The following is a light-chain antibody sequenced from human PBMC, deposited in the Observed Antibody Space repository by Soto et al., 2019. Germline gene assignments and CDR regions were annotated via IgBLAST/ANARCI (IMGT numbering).Light chain of an antibody. Sequence: IVLVQSTSSLSLSPGESATLSCRVSQSVSSSYLAWYQHKPGQAPRLLIYDASNRATGIPDRFSGSGSATDFTLAICSLEPEDFAIYYCHQRQSWPRTFSHGTKVDIK. CDR2: DAS. CDR1: QSVSSSY. CDR3: HQRQSWPRT. V-gene: IGKV3D-20*02. J-gene: IGKJ1*01.